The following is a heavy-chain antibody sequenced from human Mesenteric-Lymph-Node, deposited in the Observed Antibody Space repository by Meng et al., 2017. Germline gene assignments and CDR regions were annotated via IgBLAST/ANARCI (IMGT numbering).Heavy chain of an antibody. D-gene: IGHD6-19*01. CDR2: ISWNSGSI. CDR1: GFTFSSYE. J-gene: IGHJ3*02. Sequence: GGSLRLSCAASGFTFSSYEMNWVHQAPGKGLEWVSGISWNSGSIGYADSVKGRFTISRDNAKNSLYLQMNSLRAEDTALYYCAKDIVTVAGLYDAFDIWGQGTMVTVSS. V-gene: IGHV3-9*01. CDR3: AKDIVTVAGLYDAFDI.